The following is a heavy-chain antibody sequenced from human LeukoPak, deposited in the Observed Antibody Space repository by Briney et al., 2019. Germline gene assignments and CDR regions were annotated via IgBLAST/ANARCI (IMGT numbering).Heavy chain of an antibody. CDR1: GFTFDDYA. V-gene: IGHV3-9*01. CDR2: ISWNSGSI. J-gene: IGHJ3*02. CDR3: AKSTEGSSWYIAFDI. D-gene: IGHD6-13*01. Sequence: GRSLRLSCAASGFTFDDYAMHWVRQAPRKCLEWVSGISWNSGSIGYADSVKCRFTISRDNAKNSLYLQMNSLRAEDTALYYCAKSTEGSSWYIAFDIWGQGTMVTVSS.